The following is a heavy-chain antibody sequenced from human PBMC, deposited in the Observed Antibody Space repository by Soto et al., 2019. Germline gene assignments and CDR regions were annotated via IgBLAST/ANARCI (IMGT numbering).Heavy chain of an antibody. Sequence: QVQLVQSGAEVKKPGASVKVSCKVSGYTLTELSMHWVRQAPGKGLEWMGGFDPEDGETIYAQKFQGRVTMTEDTSTDTAYMELSSMRYEDTAVYYCATASPYCSSTSCYGWFDPWGQGTLVTVSS. J-gene: IGHJ5*02. D-gene: IGHD2-2*01. CDR3: ATASPYCSSTSCYGWFDP. CDR1: GYTLTELS. V-gene: IGHV1-24*01. CDR2: FDPEDGET.